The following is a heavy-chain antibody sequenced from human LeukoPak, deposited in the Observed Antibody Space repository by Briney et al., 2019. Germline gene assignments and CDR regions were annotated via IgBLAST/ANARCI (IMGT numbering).Heavy chain of an antibody. J-gene: IGHJ3*02. D-gene: IGHD2-2*01. CDR1: GFTFSSYW. CDR2: ISSSSSYI. Sequence: PGGSLRLSCAASGFTFSSYWMSWVRQAPGKGLEWVSSISSSSSYIYYADSVKGRFTISRDNAKNSLYLQMNSLRAEDTAVYYCARLSDSISRFGFDISGQGTTVTVSS. V-gene: IGHV3-21*01. CDR3: ARLSDSISRFGFDI.